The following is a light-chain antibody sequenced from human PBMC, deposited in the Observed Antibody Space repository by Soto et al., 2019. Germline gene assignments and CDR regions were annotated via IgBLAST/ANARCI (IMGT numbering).Light chain of an antibody. CDR2: KAS. CDR1: QSISSW. V-gene: IGKV1-5*03. CDR3: QQYNSYSGT. Sequence: DIQMTQSPSTLSASVGDRVTITCRASQSISSWLAWYQQKPGKAPKLLIYKASSLESGVPSRFRGSGSGTEFILTISSLQPDDFATYYCQQYNSYSGTFGQGIKLEIK. J-gene: IGKJ2*01.